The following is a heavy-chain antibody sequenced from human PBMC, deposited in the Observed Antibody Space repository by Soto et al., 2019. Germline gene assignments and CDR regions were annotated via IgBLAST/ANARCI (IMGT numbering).Heavy chain of an antibody. D-gene: IGHD1-26*01. V-gene: IGHV4-4*02. Sequence: SETLSLTCAVSGGSISSSNWWSWVRQPPGKGLEWIGEIYHSGSTNYNPSLKSRVTISVDKSKNQFSLKLSSVTAADTAAYYCARVSGSSYTGMDVRCQETTLTISS. CDR2: IYHSGST. J-gene: IGHJ6*02. CDR3: ARVSGSSYTGMDV. CDR1: GGSISSSNW.